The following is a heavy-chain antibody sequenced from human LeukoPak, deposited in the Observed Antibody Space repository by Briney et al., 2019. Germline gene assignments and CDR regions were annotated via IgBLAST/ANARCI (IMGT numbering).Heavy chain of an antibody. CDR3: ARENSGSYREFDY. V-gene: IGHV4-4*07. J-gene: IGHJ4*02. CDR2: ICTSGST. D-gene: IGHD1-26*01. CDR1: GGSISSYY. Sequence: PLETLSLTCTVSGGSISSYYWSWIRQPAGKGLEWIGRICTSGSTNYNASLKSRVSMSVDTSKNQFSLKLSSVTAADTAVFYCARENSGSYREFDYWGQGTLVTVSS.